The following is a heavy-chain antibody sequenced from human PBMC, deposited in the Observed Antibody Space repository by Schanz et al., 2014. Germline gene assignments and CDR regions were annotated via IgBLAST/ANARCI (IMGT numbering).Heavy chain of an antibody. CDR3: VKDDRGDVVVVAANY. V-gene: IGHV3-23*04. Sequence: EVRLVESGGGLVKPGGSLKLSCAASGFTFSASAMHWVRQAPGKGLEWVSLVSASGGGPFYADSVKGRFTISRDNSRNTVYLQMSSLRAEDTAVYYCVKDDRGDVVVVAANYWGQGAQVIVSS. D-gene: IGHD2-15*01. CDR1: GFTFSASA. CDR2: VSASGGGP. J-gene: IGHJ4*02.